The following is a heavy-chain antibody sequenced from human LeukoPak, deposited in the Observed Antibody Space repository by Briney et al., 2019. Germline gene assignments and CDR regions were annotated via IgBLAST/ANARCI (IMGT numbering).Heavy chain of an antibody. CDR2: INHSGST. CDR3: ASRWPHHYYGSGSYSPFDY. D-gene: IGHD3-10*01. J-gene: IGHJ4*02. Sequence: PSETLSLTCAVYGGSFSGYYWSWIRQPPGKGLEWIGEINHSGSTNYNPSLKSRVTISVDTSKNQFSLKLSSVTAADTAVYYCASRWPHHYYGSGSYSPFDYWGQGTLVTVSS. V-gene: IGHV4-34*01. CDR1: GGSFSGYY.